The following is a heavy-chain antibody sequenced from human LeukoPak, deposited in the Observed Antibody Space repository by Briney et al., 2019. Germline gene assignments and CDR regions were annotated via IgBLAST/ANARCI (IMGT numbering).Heavy chain of an antibody. Sequence: ASVKVSCEASGYTFTSYDINWVRQATGQGLEWMGWMNPNSGNTGYAQKFQGRVTMTRNTSISTAYMELSSLRSEDTAVYYCARVLGPPGQWLVLGYFDYWGQGTLVTVSS. CDR1: GYTFTSYD. D-gene: IGHD6-19*01. V-gene: IGHV1-8*01. CDR3: ARVLGPPGQWLVLGYFDY. CDR2: MNPNSGNT. J-gene: IGHJ4*02.